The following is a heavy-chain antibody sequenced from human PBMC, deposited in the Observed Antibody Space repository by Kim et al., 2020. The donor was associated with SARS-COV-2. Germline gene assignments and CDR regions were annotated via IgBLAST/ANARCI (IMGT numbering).Heavy chain of an antibody. V-gene: IGHV3-30*02. CDR3: AKDLIAARPLFDFYFDY. J-gene: IGHJ4*02. D-gene: IGHD6-6*01. Sequence: KGQFTISRDNTKNTLYLQMNSLRAEDTAVYYCAKDLIAARPLFDFYFDYWGQGTLVTVSS.